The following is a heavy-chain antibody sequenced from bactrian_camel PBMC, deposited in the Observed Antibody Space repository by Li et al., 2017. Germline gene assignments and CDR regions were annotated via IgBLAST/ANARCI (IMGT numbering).Heavy chain of an antibody. CDR2: FDRDERT. Sequence: HVQLVESGGGSVQAGGSLRLSCVASGDTIWRYCTGWFRQAPGNQRQGVAAFDRDERTKYRESAKGRFTISRDNAKNILYLEMSSLRPEDTAMYYCAADWKDLYFDVMDPRKYKHWGQGTQVTVS. V-gene: IGHV3S53*01. D-gene: IGHD8*01. CDR3: AADWKDLYFDVMDPRKYKH. CDR1: GDTIWRYC. J-gene: IGHJ4*01.